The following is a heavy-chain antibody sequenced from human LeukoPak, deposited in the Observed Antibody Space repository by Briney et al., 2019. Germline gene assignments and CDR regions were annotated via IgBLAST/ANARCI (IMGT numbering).Heavy chain of an antibody. J-gene: IGHJ4*02. Sequence: GGSLRLSCAASGFTFSSYSMNWVRQAPGKGLEWVSYISSSSSTIYYADSVKGRFTISRDNSKNTLYLQMNSLRAEDTAVYYCAKGPHYYDSSGYYYNGNFDYWGQGTLVTVSS. V-gene: IGHV3-48*01. CDR1: GFTFSSYS. D-gene: IGHD3-22*01. CDR2: ISSSSSTI. CDR3: AKGPHYYDSSGYYYNGNFDY.